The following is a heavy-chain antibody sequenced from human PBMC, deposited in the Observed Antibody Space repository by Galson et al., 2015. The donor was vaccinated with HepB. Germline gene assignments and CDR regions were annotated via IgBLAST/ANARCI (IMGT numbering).Heavy chain of an antibody. D-gene: IGHD5-12*01. CDR2: SSSSSSTI. CDR1: GFIFSSYS. Sequence: SLRLSCAASGFIFSSYSMNWVRQAPGKGLEWVSYSSSSSSTIYYADSVRGRFTISRDNAKNSLYLQMISLRAEDTAVYYCARVGVYGGYGAYFDDWGQGTLVTVS. V-gene: IGHV3-48*01. CDR3: ARVGVYGGYGAYFDD. J-gene: IGHJ4*02.